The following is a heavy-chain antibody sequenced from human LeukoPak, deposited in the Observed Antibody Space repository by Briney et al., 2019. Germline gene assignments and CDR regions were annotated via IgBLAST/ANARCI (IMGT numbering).Heavy chain of an antibody. CDR3: ARSISGYSSSWYKGHFDY. CDR1: GFPFSNYG. J-gene: IGHJ4*02. Sequence: PGGSLSLSCAASGFPFSNYGMHWVRQAPGKGLEWVAVVSYDGSKKYYTDSVKGRFSISRDNSKNTLYLQMNSLRAEDTAVYYCARSISGYSSSWYKGHFDYWGQGTLVTVSS. V-gene: IGHV3-30*03. CDR2: VSYDGSKK. D-gene: IGHD6-13*01.